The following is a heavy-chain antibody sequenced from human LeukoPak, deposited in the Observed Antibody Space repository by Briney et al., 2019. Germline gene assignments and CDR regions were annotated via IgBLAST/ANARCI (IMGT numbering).Heavy chain of an antibody. CDR3: AKYSSSSYYYGMDV. J-gene: IGHJ6*02. V-gene: IGHV3-23*01. CDR1: GFTFSSYA. D-gene: IGHD6-6*01. Sequence: GGSLRLSCAASGFTFSSYAMSWVRQAPGKGLEWVSAISGSDGSTYYADSVKGRFTISRDNSKNTLYLQMNSLRAEDTAVYYCAKYSSSSYYYGMDVWGQGTTVTVSS. CDR2: ISGSDGST.